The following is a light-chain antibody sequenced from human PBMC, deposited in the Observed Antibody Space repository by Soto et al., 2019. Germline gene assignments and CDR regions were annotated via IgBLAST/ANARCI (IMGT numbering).Light chain of an antibody. CDR3: QQRSNWPIT. CDR2: DAS. CDR1: QSVSSY. J-gene: IGKJ5*01. Sequence: EIVLTQSPATLSLSPGERATLSCRASQSVSSYFAWDQQKPGQAPRLLIYDASNRATGIPARFSGSGSGTDFNPTISSLEPEDFAVYYCQQRSNWPITFGQGTRLEIK. V-gene: IGKV3-11*01.